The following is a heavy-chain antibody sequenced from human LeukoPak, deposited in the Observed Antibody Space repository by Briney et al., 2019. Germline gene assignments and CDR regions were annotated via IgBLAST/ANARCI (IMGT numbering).Heavy chain of an antibody. CDR3: ARGRPHGNDY. V-gene: IGHV3-74*01. D-gene: IGHD4-23*01. CDR2: IASDGSST. CDR1: GFTFSSYW. Sequence: PGGSLRLSCAASGFTFSSYWMNWVRQAPGKGLVWVSRIASDGSSTTYADSVKGRFSFSRDNAKNTLYLQMNSLRVEDTAAYYCARGRPHGNDYWGQGTLVTVSS. J-gene: IGHJ4*02.